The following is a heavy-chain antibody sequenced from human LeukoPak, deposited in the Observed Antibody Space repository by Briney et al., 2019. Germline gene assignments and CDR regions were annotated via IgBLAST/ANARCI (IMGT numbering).Heavy chain of an antibody. Sequence: ASVKVTFKASGYTFTDYYMHWGRQAPGQGFEWMGWFNPNDGGTSYAQTFQVRVTMTRDTSISTAHMEVSRLRSDDTAVYYCARANFLYCSSSTCLFDYWGQGTLVTVSS. J-gene: IGHJ4*02. CDR1: GYTFTDYY. CDR2: FNPNDGGT. D-gene: IGHD2-2*01. V-gene: IGHV1-2*02. CDR3: ARANFLYCSSSTCLFDY.